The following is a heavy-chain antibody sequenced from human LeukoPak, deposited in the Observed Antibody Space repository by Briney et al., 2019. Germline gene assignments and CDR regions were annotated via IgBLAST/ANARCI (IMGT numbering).Heavy chain of an antibody. D-gene: IGHD3-3*01. J-gene: IGHJ6*02. CDR2: IYYSGST. CDR3: ARVPSQITILYYYYGMDV. V-gene: IGHV4-59*12. Sequence: PSETLSLTCTVSGGSINSYYWSWIRQPPGKGLEWIGYIYYSGSTNYNPSLKSRVTISVDTSKNQFSLKLSSVTAADTAVYYCARVPSQITILYYYYGMDVWGQGTTVTVSS. CDR1: GGSINSYY.